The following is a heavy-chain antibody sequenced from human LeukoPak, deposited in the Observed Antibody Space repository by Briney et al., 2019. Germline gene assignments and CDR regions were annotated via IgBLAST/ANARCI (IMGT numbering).Heavy chain of an antibody. J-gene: IGHJ4*02. CDR2: IYSGGST. Sequence: SSETLSLTCTVSGGSISSSSYYWSWIRQPPGKGLEWIGYIYSGGSTIYNPSLKSRLTISMGTSMSQFSLKLSSVTAADTAVYYCAINSSGDSSGYDYWGQGTLVTVSS. CDR3: AINSSGDSSGYDY. V-gene: IGHV4-61*05. CDR1: GGSISSSSYY. D-gene: IGHD3-22*01.